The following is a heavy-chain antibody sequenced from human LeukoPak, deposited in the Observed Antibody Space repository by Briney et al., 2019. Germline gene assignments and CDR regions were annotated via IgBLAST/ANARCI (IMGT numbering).Heavy chain of an antibody. CDR2: IYHSGST. CDR3: ARDLEGYSGSPGAFDI. Sequence: PSETLSLTCSVSGGSISSSSSYWGWIRQPPGKGLEWIGSIYHSGSTYYNPSLKSRVTISVDTSKNQFSLKLSSVTAADTAVYYCARDLEGYSGSPGAFDIWGQGTMVTVSS. V-gene: IGHV4-39*07. CDR1: GGSISSSSSY. D-gene: IGHD1-26*01. J-gene: IGHJ3*02.